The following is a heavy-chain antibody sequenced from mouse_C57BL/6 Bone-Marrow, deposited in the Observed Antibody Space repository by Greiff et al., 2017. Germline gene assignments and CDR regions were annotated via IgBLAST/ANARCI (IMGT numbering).Heavy chain of an antibody. CDR3: AGPNWAFAY. J-gene: IGHJ3*01. D-gene: IGHD4-1*01. CDR2: ISSGGSYT. Sequence: EVKLMESGGDLLKPGGSLKLSCAASGFTFSSYGMSWVRQTPDTRLEWVATISSGGSYTYYPDSVKGRFTISRDNAKNTLYLQMSSLKSEDTAMYYCAGPNWAFAYWGQGTLVTVSA. CDR1: GFTFSSYG. V-gene: IGHV5-6*01.